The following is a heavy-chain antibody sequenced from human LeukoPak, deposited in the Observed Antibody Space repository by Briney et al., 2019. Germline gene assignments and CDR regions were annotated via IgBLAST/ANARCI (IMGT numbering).Heavy chain of an antibody. CDR1: GDSIRGFY. D-gene: IGHD2-2*01. Sequence: SETLSLTCNVSGDSIRGFYWAWIRQPPGKGLEWIGYTYHSGSTYYNPSLKSRVTISVDRSKNQFSLKLSSVTAADTAVYYCAARIGVVVPARADDYWGQGTLVTVSS. V-gene: IGHV4-59*04. CDR2: TYHSGST. J-gene: IGHJ4*02. CDR3: AARIGVVVPARADDY.